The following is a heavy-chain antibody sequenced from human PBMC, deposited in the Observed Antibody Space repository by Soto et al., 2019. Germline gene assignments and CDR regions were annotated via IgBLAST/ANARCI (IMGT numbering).Heavy chain of an antibody. CDR2: INMDGSST. V-gene: IGHV3-74*01. Sequence: EVQLVESGGGLVQPGGSLRLSCAASGFTFSNDWMHWVRQAAGKGLVWVSRINMDGSSTNYADSVKGRFTISRDNAKNTVYLQMNSLRAEDTAVYYCARGPRRMYGNDHWGQGALVTVSS. J-gene: IGHJ5*02. CDR3: ARGPRRMYGNDH. D-gene: IGHD3-10*02. CDR1: GFTFSNDW.